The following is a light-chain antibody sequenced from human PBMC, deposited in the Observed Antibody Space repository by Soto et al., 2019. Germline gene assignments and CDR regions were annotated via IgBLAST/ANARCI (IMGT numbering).Light chain of an antibody. Sequence: EIVLTQSPGTLSLSPGERATLSCRASQSVSSFYLAWYQQKPGQPPRLLIHGVSTRATGIPDRFSGSGSGTDFTLTISRLEPEDFALYYCQQYGGSLITFGQGTRLEIK. CDR3: QQYGGSLIT. CDR1: QSVSSFY. V-gene: IGKV3-20*01. CDR2: GVS. J-gene: IGKJ5*01.